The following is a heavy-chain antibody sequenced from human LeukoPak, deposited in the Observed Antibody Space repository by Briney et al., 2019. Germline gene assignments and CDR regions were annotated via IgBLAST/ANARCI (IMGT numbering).Heavy chain of an antibody. CDR2: IYYTGST. CDR1: SASFSSSY. CDR3: ARDRRYSYGSLDY. J-gene: IGHJ4*02. Sequence: SETLSLTCTASSASFSSSYWTWIRQPPGKGLEWIGCIYYTGSTNYNPSLSSRVTISVDTSKNQFSLTLSSVTAADTAVYYCARDRRYSYGSLDYWGQGTLVTVSS. D-gene: IGHD5-18*01. V-gene: IGHV4-59*01.